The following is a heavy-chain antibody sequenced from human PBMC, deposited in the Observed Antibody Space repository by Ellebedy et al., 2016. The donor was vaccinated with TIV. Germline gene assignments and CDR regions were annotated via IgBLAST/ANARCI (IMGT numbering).Heavy chain of an antibody. J-gene: IGHJ4*02. Sequence: ASVKVSXXTSGFSFSSYGFTWVRQAPGQGLEWMGWISAYNGKTDYAPKVQGRVTLTTDTSTSTAYMEVRGLRSDDTAVYYCARERQWPNYFDYWGQGTLVIVSS. D-gene: IGHD6-19*01. CDR3: ARERQWPNYFDY. CDR2: ISAYNGKT. V-gene: IGHV1-18*01. CDR1: GFSFSSYG.